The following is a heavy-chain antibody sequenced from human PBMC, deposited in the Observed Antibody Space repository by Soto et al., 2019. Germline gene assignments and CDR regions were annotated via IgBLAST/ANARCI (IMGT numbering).Heavy chain of an antibody. CDR2: ISYDGSNK. D-gene: IGHD1-26*01. V-gene: IGHV3-30-3*01. CDR3: ARSRGWELLPQAGYFDY. Sequence: GGSLRLSCAASGFTFSSYAMHWVRQAPGKGLEWVAVISYDGSNKYYADSVKGRFTISRDNSKNTLYLQMNSLRAEDTAVYYCARSRGWELLPQAGYFDYWGQGTLVTVSS. J-gene: IGHJ4*02. CDR1: GFTFSSYA.